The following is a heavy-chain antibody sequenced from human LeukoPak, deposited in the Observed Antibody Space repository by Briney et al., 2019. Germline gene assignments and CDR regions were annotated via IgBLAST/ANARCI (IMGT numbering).Heavy chain of an antibody. J-gene: IGHJ5*02. CDR2: IIPIFGIA. V-gene: IGHV1-69*10. D-gene: IGHD6-13*01. Sequence: SVKVSCKASGGTFSNYAITWVRQAPGQGLEWMGGIIPIFGIANYAQKFQGRVTITADKSTSTAYMELSSLRSEDTAVYYCARDAYSSRQYNWFDPWGQGTLVTVSS. CDR1: GGTFSNYA. CDR3: ARDAYSSRQYNWFDP.